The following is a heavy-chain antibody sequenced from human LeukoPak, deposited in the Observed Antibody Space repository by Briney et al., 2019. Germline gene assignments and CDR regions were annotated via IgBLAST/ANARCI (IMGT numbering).Heavy chain of an antibody. CDR1: GYTFTSYD. Sequence: ASAKVSCKASGYTFTSYDINWVRQATGQGLEWMGWMNPNSGNTGYAQKFQGRVTITRNTSISTAYMELSSLRSEDTAVYYCARGNGITIFGVVYYYYYYMDVWGKGTTVTVSS. CDR2: MNPNSGNT. J-gene: IGHJ6*03. V-gene: IGHV1-8*03. D-gene: IGHD3-3*01. CDR3: ARGNGITIFGVVYYYYYYMDV.